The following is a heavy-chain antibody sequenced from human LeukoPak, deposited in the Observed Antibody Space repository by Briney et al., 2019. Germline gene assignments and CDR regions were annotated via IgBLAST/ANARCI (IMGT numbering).Heavy chain of an antibody. D-gene: IGHD5-12*01. J-gene: IGHJ4*02. CDR1: GFTFSSYG. CDR2: ISYDGSNK. V-gene: IGHV3-30*18. CDR3: AKAQRGYSGYDPFDY. Sequence: GGSLRLSCAASGFTFSSYGMHWVRQAPGKGLEWVAVISYDGSNKYYADSVKGRFTTSRDNSKNTLYLQMNSLRAEDTAVYYCAKAQRGYSGYDPFDYWGQGTLVTVSS.